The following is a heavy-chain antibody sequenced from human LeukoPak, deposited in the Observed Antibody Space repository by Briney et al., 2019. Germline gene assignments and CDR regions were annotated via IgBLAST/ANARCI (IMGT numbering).Heavy chain of an antibody. D-gene: IGHD6-13*01. CDR3: ARGPTQNQQLVPGY. CDR2: INPNSGST. V-gene: IGHV1-2*02. J-gene: IGHJ4*02. Sequence: ASVKVSCKASGYTFTGYYMHWVRQAPGQGLEWMGWINPNSGSTNYAQKFQGRVTMTRDTSISTAYMELSRLRSDDTAVYYCARGPTQNQQLVPGYWGQGTLVTVSS. CDR1: GYTFTGYY.